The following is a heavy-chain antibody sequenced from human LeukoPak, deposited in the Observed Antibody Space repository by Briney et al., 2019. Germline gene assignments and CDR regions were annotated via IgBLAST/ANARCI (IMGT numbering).Heavy chain of an antibody. CDR1: GGSISSSSYY. J-gene: IGHJ5*02. D-gene: IGHD3-3*01. Sequence: SETLSLTCTVSGGSISSSSYYWGWIRQPPGKGLEWIGSIYYSGSTYYNPSLKSRVTIPVDTSKNQFSLKLSSVTAADTAVYYCASQRFLEWLLFPSWFDPWGQGTLVTVSS. CDR3: ASQRFLEWLLFPSWFDP. V-gene: IGHV4-39*01. CDR2: IYYSGST.